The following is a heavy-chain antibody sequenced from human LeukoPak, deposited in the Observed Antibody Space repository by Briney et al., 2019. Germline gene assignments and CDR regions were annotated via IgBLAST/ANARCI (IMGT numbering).Heavy chain of an antibody. D-gene: IGHD6-13*01. CDR3: ARRSSSWKNWFDP. Sequence: PSETLSLTCTVSGGSIDSNSWTWIRQPPGKGLEWIGYIYYSGTTNYNPSLKSRVTMSVDMSKNQFSLTLSSVTAADTAVYYCARRSSSWKNWFDPWGQGTLVTVSS. CDR1: GGSIDSNS. CDR2: IYYSGTT. V-gene: IGHV4-59*01. J-gene: IGHJ5*02.